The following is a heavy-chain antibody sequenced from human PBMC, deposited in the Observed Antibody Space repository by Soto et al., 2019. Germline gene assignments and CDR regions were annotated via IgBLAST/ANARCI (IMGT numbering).Heavy chain of an antibody. Sequence: EVQLVESGGGLVKXGXSLRLSCAASGFTFSSYSMNWVRQAPGKGLEWVSSISSSSSYIYYADSVMGRLSISRDNAKNALYPQMNCLTSEDTAVYVREREGWDQFFCDCWRHGTLCTVSA. V-gene: IGHV3-21*01. D-gene: IGHD1-26*01. J-gene: IGHJ4*01. CDR2: ISSSSSYI. CDR3: EREGWDQFFCDC. CDR1: GFTFSSYS.